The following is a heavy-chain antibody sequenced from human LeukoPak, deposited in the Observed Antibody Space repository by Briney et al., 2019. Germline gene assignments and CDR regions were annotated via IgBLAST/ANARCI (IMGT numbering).Heavy chain of an antibody. CDR3: AKVYLRYYYGMDV. CDR2: ISDGGART. Sequence: GGSLRLSCAASGFTFSSSAMSWARQAPGRGLEWVSAISDGGARTYYADSVKGRFTISRDNSKNTLYLQMNSLRAEDTAVYYCAKVYLRYYYGMDVWGQGTTVTVSS. D-gene: IGHD2-21*01. J-gene: IGHJ6*02. CDR1: GFTFSSSA. V-gene: IGHV3-23*01.